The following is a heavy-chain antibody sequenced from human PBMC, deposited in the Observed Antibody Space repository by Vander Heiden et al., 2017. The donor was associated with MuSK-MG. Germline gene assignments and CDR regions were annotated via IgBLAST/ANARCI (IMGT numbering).Heavy chain of an antibody. CDR1: GFPFSSYG. CDR3: ARDRAAAGLDY. V-gene: IGHV3-33*01. J-gene: IGHJ4*02. CDR2: IWYDGSNK. D-gene: IGHD6-13*01. Sequence: QVQLVESGGGVVQPGRSLRLSCAASGFPFSSYGMNWVRQAPGKGLEWVAVIWYDGSNKYYADSVKGRFTISRDNSKNTLYLQMNSLRAEDTAVYYCARDRAAAGLDYWGQGTLVTVSS.